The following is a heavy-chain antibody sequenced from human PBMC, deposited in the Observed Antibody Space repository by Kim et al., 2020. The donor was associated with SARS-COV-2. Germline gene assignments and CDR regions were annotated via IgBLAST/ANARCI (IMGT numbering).Heavy chain of an antibody. CDR1: GFTFSSYS. CDR3: ARDRAVVWFGESTGALDAFDI. J-gene: IGHJ3*02. D-gene: IGHD3-10*01. CDR2: ISSSSSYI. Sequence: GGSLRLSCAASGFTFSSYSMNWVRQAPGKGLEWVSSISSSSSYIYYADSVKGRFTISRDNAKNSLYLQMNSLRAEDTAVYYCARDRAVVWFGESTGALDAFDIWGQGTMVTVSS. V-gene: IGHV3-21*01.